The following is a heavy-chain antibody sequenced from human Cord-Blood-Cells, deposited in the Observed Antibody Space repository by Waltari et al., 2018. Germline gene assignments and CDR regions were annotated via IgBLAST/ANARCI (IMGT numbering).Heavy chain of an antibody. V-gene: IGHV1-24*01. CDR1: GYTLTELS. CDR2: FGPEGGET. D-gene: IGHD6-6*01. Sequence: QVQLVQSGAEVKKPGASVKVSCKVSGYTLTELSMHWVRQAPGKGLEWMGGFGPEGGETIYAQKFQGRVTMTEDTSTDTAYMELSSLRSEDTAVYYCATSAARSYYFDYWGQGTLVTVSS. CDR3: ATSAARSYYFDY. J-gene: IGHJ4*02.